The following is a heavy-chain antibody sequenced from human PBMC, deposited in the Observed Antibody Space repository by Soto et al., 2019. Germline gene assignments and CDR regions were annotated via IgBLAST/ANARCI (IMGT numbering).Heavy chain of an antibody. CDR2: IIPIFGTA. CDR1: GGTFSSYA. J-gene: IGHJ3*02. V-gene: IGHV1-69*01. Sequence: QVQLVQSGAEVKKPGSSVKVSCKASGGTFSSYAISWVRQAPGQGLEWMGGIIPIFGTANYAQKFQGRVTITTDESTSTAYMELSSLRCEDTAVYYCARVSYYYDSSGYYFEDAFDIWGQGTMVTVSS. CDR3: ARVSYYYDSSGYYFEDAFDI. D-gene: IGHD3-22*01.